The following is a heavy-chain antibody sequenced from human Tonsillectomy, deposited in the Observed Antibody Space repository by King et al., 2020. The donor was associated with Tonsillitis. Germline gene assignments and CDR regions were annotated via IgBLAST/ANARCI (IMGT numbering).Heavy chain of an antibody. J-gene: IGHJ4*02. CDR3: ARARPTYCTGSSCEDFDY. D-gene: IGHD2-2*01. CDR1: GYSFTNYW. Sequence: VQLVESGAEVKKTGESLKISCKGSGYSFTNYWIGWVRQMPGKGLEWMGMIYPGDSDTRYSPSFQGQVAISADTSISTAYVEWRSLKASDTAMYYCARARPTYCTGSSCEDFDYWGQGTLVTVSA. V-gene: IGHV5-51*03. CDR2: IYPGDSDT.